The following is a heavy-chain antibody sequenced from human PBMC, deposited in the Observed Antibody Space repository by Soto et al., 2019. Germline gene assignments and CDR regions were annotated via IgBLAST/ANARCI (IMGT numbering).Heavy chain of an antibody. CDR2: IKKDGSEK. V-gene: IGHV3-7*01. D-gene: IGHD6-25*01. CDR1: GFAFSAYY. Sequence: EVQLVESGGGVVQPGGSLRLSCAASGFAFSAYYMTWVRQAPGKGLEWVANIKKDGSEKYYAGSVNGRFIISRDDAKNLLFLQMNSLRVKDTAVYYCAREKRANGYFDYWGQGTPVTVSA. J-gene: IGHJ4*02. CDR3: AREKRANGYFDY.